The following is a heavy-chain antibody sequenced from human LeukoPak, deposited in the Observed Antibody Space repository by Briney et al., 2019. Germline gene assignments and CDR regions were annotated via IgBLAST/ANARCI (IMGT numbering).Heavy chain of an antibody. CDR1: GGTFSSYA. CDR2: IIPIFGTA. V-gene: IGHV1-69*05. CDR3: AISDHYYDSSGYYYAFDY. J-gene: IGHJ4*02. D-gene: IGHD3-22*01. Sequence: ASVKVSCKASGGTFSSYAISWVRQAPGQGLEWMGGIIPIFGTANYAQKFQGRVTMTRNTSISTAYMELSSLRSEDTAVYYCAISDHYYDSSGYYYAFDYWGQGTLVTVSS.